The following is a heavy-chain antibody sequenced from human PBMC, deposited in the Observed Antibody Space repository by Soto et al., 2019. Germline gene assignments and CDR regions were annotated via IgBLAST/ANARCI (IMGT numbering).Heavy chain of an antibody. V-gene: IGHV4-34*01. D-gene: IGHD3-3*01. J-gene: IGHJ4*02. CDR3: ARMGYYDFWSGPTSAFDY. CDR2: INHSGST. Sequence: TLSLTCAVYGGSFSGYYWSWIRQPPGKGLEWIGEINHSGSTNYNPSLKSRVTISVDTSKNQFSLKLSSVTAADTAVYYCARMGYYDFWSGPTSAFDYWGQGTLVTVSS. CDR1: GGSFSGYY.